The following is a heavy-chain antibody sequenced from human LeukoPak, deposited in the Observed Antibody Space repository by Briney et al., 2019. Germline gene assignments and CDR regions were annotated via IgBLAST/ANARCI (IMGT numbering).Heavy chain of an antibody. J-gene: IGHJ4*02. CDR1: GGSISSSSYY. D-gene: IGHD6-19*01. Sequence: SETLSLTCTVSGGSISSSSYYWGWIRQPPGKGLEWIGSIYYSGSTYYNPSLKSRVTISVDTSKNQFSLKLSSVTAADTAVYYCARDGPQGVGWLDYWGQGTLITVSS. CDR2: IYYSGST. V-gene: IGHV4-39*07. CDR3: ARDGPQGVGWLDY.